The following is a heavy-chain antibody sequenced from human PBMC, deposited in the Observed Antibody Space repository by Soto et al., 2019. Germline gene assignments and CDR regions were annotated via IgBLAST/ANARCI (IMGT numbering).Heavy chain of an antibody. J-gene: IGHJ2*01. D-gene: IGHD2-15*01. CDR3: QAEDGIRDKLPVSAFLLNRSSDL. Sequence: PGKGLEWIGSFYYSGNTHYNPSLKSRATISVDTSKNQFSLKLSSVTASDSAIFFFQAEDGIRDKLPVSAFLLNRSSDL. CDR2: FYYSGNT. V-gene: IGHV4-39*03.